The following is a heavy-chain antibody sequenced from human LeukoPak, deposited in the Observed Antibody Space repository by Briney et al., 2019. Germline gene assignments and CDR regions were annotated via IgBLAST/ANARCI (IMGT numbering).Heavy chain of an antibody. CDR3: AKDRFGSGTNYLDS. J-gene: IGHJ4*02. Sequence: GGSLRLSCAASGFSFSQYGMHWVCQAPGKGLEWVAFLIFDGTKRLYADSVKGRFTISRDNSNNTVNLHMTSLTADDTAVYYCAKDRFGSGTNYLDSWGQGTLVTVSS. CDR1: GFSFSQYG. CDR2: LIFDGTKR. D-gene: IGHD3-10*01. V-gene: IGHV3-30*02.